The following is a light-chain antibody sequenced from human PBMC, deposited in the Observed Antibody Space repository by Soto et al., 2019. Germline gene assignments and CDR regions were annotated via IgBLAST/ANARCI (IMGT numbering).Light chain of an antibody. CDR1: SSDAGSYNL. J-gene: IGLJ2*01. CDR2: EVS. Sequence: QSVLTQPASVSGSPGQSITISCTGTSSDAGSYNLVSWYQQHPGKAPKLMIYEVSKRPSGVSNRFSGSKSGNTASLTISGLQAEDEADYYCCSYAGSSTFVLFGGGTKLTVL. CDR3: CSYAGSSTFVL. V-gene: IGLV2-23*02.